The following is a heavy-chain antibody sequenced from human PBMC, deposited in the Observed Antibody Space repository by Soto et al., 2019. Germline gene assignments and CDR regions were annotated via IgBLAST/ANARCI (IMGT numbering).Heavy chain of an antibody. J-gene: IGHJ6*02. CDR1: GFTFSSYG. Sequence: QVQLVESGGGVVQPERSLRLSCAASGFTFSSYGMHWVRQAPGKGLEWVAVISYDGSNKYYADSVKGRFTISRDNSKNTLYLQMNSLRAEDTAVYYCAKDKRCSGGSCYSNYYDGMDVWGQGPKVTVSS. CDR2: ISYDGSNK. CDR3: AKDKRCSGGSCYSNYYDGMDV. D-gene: IGHD2-15*01. V-gene: IGHV3-30*18.